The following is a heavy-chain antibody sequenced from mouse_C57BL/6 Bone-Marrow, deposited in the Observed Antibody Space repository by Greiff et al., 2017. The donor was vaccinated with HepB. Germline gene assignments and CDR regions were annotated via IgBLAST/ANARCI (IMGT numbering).Heavy chain of an antibody. V-gene: IGHV2-5*01. CDR3: AKRGGNWAMDY. CDR1: GFSLTSYG. Sequence: VKLMESGPGLVQPSQSLSITCTVSGFSLTSYGVHWVRQSPGKGLEWLGVIWRGGSTDYNAAFMSRLSITKDNSKSQVFFNMNSLQADDTAIYYCAKRGGNWAMDYWGQVTSVTVSS. D-gene: IGHD2-1*01. CDR2: IWRGGST. J-gene: IGHJ4*01.